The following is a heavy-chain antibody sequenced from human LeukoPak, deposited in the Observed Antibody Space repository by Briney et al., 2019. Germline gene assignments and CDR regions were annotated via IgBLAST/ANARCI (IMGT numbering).Heavy chain of an antibody. D-gene: IGHD3-10*01. V-gene: IGHV4-34*01. CDR2: INHSGST. CDR3: ARFTGSYYSYFDY. J-gene: IGHJ4*02. CDR1: GGPFSGYY. Sequence: SETLSLTCAVYGGPFSGYYWSWIRQPPGKGLEWIGEINHSGSTNYNPSLKSRVTISVDTSKNQFSLKLSSVTAADTAVYYCARFTGSYYSYFDYWGQGTLVTVSS.